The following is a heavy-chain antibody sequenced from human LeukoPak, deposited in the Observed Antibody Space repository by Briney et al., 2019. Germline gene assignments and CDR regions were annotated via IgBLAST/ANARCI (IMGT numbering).Heavy chain of an antibody. CDR1: GYXFTGYY. CDR2: VEPNSGGI. V-gene: IGHV1-2*02. Sequence: ASMKVSCKASGYXFTGYYIHWVRQAPGQGLEWIGWVEPNSGGINYAQNFQGRITMTRDTSITTAYMELRRLRSDDTAVYYCARSAENDSSGYHYGTDYWGQGTLVSVSS. D-gene: IGHD3-22*01. CDR3: ARSAENDSSGYHYGTDY. J-gene: IGHJ4*02.